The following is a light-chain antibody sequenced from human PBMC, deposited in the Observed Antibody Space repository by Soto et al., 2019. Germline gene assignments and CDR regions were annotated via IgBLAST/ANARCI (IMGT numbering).Light chain of an antibody. Sequence: DIQMTQSPSNLSASVGDRVTITCRASHSISTWLAWYQQKPGKAPKLLIYDASTLETGVPSRFSGGGSGSQFTLTISSLQPDDSATYYCQQYNTYTWTFGQGTKVDIK. CDR3: QQYNTYTWT. V-gene: IGKV1-5*01. CDR2: DAS. J-gene: IGKJ1*01. CDR1: HSISTW.